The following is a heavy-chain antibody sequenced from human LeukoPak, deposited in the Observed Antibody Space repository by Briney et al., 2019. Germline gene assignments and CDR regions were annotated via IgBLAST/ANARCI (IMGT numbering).Heavy chain of an antibody. CDR3: ARTDWAVDYYFDY. Sequence: EXIGYIYYSGSTNYNPSLKSRVTISVDTSKNQFSLKLSSVTAADTAVYYCARTDWAVDYYFDYWGQGTLVTVSS. J-gene: IGHJ4*02. CDR2: IYYSGST. V-gene: IGHV4-59*01. D-gene: IGHD2-21*01.